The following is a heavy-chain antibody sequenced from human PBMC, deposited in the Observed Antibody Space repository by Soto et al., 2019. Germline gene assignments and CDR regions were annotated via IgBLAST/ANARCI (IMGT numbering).Heavy chain of an antibody. CDR1: GYTFTGYY. Sequence: ASVKVSCKASGYTFTGYYMHWVRQAPGQGLEWMGWINPNSGGTNYAQKFQGWVTMTRDTSISTAYMELSRLRSGDPAVYYCARAGQGVPAAAIGSSLFDYWGQGTLVTVSS. D-gene: IGHD2-2*01. J-gene: IGHJ4*02. V-gene: IGHV1-2*04. CDR2: INPNSGGT. CDR3: ARAGQGVPAAAIGSSLFDY.